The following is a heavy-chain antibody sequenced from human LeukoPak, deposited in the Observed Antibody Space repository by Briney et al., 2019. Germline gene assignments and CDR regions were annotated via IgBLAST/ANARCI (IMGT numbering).Heavy chain of an antibody. CDR2: IYTSGST. CDR3: AYSSSWRDAFDI. Sequence: SETLSLTCTVSGGSISSYYWSWIRQPAGKGLEWIGRIYTSGSTNYNPSLRSRVTMSVDTSKNQFSLKLSSVTAADTAVYYCAYSSSWRDAFDIWGQGTMVTVSS. V-gene: IGHV4-4*07. CDR1: GGSISSYY. J-gene: IGHJ3*02. D-gene: IGHD6-13*01.